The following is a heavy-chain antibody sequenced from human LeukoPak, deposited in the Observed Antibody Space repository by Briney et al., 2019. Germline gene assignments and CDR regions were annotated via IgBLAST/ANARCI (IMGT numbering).Heavy chain of an antibody. V-gene: IGHV4-4*02. D-gene: IGHD2-21*01. J-gene: IGHJ4*02. CDR3: AGGSFTYSYFDS. Sequence: SETLSLTCAVSGGSISSSNWWSWVRQPPGEGLEWIGEIYHSGSTNYNPSLKSRVTISVDKSKNQFSLKLSSVTAADTAVYYCAGGSFTYSYFDSWGQGTLVTVSS. CDR2: IYHSGST. CDR1: GGSISSSNW.